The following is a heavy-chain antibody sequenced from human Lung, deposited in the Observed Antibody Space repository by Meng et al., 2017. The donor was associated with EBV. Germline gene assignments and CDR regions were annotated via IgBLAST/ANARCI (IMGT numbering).Heavy chain of an antibody. V-gene: IGHV3-43D*03. Sequence: EVQLVECGGVVVQPVGSLRLSCAASGFIFDDYGMHWVRQGPGKGLEWVSFISWNGGISHYADSVKGRFTVSRDNNKNCLYLQMNSLRPEDSALYYCAKGFGDHWGQGTLVTVSS. CDR2: ISWNGGIS. D-gene: IGHD3-10*01. J-gene: IGHJ4*02. CDR3: AKGFGDH. CDR1: GFIFDDYG.